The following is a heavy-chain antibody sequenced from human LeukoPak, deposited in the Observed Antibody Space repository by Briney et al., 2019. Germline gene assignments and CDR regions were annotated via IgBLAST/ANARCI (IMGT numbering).Heavy chain of an antibody. CDR1: GFTFSSYG. Sequence: PGGSLRLSCAASGFTFSSYGMHWVRQAPGKGLEWVALIWYDGNNKFYADSVKGRFTISRDNSKNTLYLQMDSLRAEDTAVYYCARDGGPAAEYFQHWGQGTLVTVSS. D-gene: IGHD2-2*01. CDR2: IWYDGNNK. V-gene: IGHV3-33*01. CDR3: ARDGGPAAEYFQH. J-gene: IGHJ1*01.